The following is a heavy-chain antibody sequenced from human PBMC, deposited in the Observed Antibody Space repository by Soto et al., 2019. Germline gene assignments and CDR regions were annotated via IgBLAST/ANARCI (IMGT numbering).Heavy chain of an antibody. J-gene: IGHJ6*02. V-gene: IGHV2-5*02. D-gene: IGHD2-21*02. CDR1: GFSLSTGGMA. CDR2: IYCDDDR. CDR3: VHSRCGGDCLGSYWSHFYYGVDV. Sequence: QITLKESGPTLVKPTQTLTLTCTFSGFSLSTGGMAVGWIRQPPGKALEWLALIYCDDDRRYRPSLKSGLTVTKDTSKNQVVVTMTNMDPVDTAKYYCVHSRCGGDCLGSYWSHFYYGVDVWGQGTPVPVSS.